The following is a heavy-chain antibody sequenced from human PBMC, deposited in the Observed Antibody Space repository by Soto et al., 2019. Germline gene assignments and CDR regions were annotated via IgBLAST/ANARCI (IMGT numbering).Heavy chain of an antibody. J-gene: IGHJ4*02. CDR2: ISGNGGT. Sequence: LRLSCAASGFTFTIYAMSWVRQVPGKGLEWVSTISGNGGTSYADFVRGRFTISRDNSKNTLYLQMNSLRVDDTAIYYCAKDAPGSGWLSDYWGQGTLVTVSS. V-gene: IGHV3-23*01. D-gene: IGHD3-22*01. CDR3: AKDAPGSGWLSDY. CDR1: GFTFTIYA.